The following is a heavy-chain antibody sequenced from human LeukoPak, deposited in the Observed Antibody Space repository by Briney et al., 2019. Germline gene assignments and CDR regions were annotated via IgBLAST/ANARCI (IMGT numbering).Heavy chain of an antibody. CDR1: GFTFSSYW. CDR2: IKQDGSEK. CDR3: ASSVGTYSLVATISLNPYYYYGKDG. D-gene: IGHD5-12*01. Sequence: GGSLRLSCAASGFTFSSYWMSWVRQAPGKGLEWVANIKQDGSEKYYVDSVKGRFTISRDNAKNSLYLQMNSLRAEDTAVYYCASSVGTYSLVATISLNPYYYYGKDGWGKGTTVTVSS. J-gene: IGHJ6*04. V-gene: IGHV3-7*03.